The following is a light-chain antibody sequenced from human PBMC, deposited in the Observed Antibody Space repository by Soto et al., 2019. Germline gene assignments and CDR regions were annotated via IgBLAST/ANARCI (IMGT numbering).Light chain of an antibody. CDR1: QSVSNNY. CDR2: AAS. Sequence: EIVLPQSPGTLSLSPGERATLSCRASQSVSNNYLAWYQQKPGQAPRLLIYAASSRASAIPDRFSGSGSGTDFTLTISRLEPEDLAVYYCQQYGSSPETFGQGTKVDI. J-gene: IGKJ1*01. V-gene: IGKV3-20*01. CDR3: QQYGSSPET.